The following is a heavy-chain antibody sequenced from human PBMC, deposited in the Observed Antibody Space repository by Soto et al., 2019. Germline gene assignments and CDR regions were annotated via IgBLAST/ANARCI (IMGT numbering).Heavy chain of an antibody. CDR2: ISYDGRRK. Sequence: QVQLVESGGGVVQPGTSLRLSCVASGFTFTNNTMHWARQAPGKGLEWVGVISYDGRRKYYADAVRGRFTISRDNSKYTLYLQMSSLRVDDTAVYYCAKGDTPVATPYFGYWGQRTLVTVST. CDR1: GFTFTNNT. V-gene: IGHV3-30*04. J-gene: IGHJ4*02. D-gene: IGHD5-18*01. CDR3: AKGDTPVATPYFGY.